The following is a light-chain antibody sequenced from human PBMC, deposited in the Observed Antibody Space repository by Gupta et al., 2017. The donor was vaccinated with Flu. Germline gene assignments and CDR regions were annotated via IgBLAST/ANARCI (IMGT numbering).Light chain of an antibody. J-gene: IGKJ2*01. CDR1: QDISNY. V-gene: IGKV1-33*01. Sequence: QLTQSPSSLSASVGDRVTITCQASQDISNYLNWYQPKPGKAPKLLIYDASNLETGVPSRFSGSGSEADLTVTIRSLQPEDIATYYCQQYEKIPHNFGQGTKLEIK. CDR3: QQYEKIPHN. CDR2: DAS.